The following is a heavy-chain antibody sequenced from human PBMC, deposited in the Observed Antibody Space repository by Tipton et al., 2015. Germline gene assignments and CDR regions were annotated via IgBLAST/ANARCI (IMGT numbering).Heavy chain of an antibody. CDR1: GDSVSSNSAA. V-gene: IGHV6-1*01. CDR2: TYYRSKWDN. Sequence: GLVKPSQTLSLTCAISGDSVSSNSAAWNWIRQSPSRGLEWLGRTYYRSKWDNDYAVSVKSRITINPDTSKNQFSLQLNSVTPEDTDVYYCARVGAGQLTSTPGGFDYWGQGTLITVSS. CDR3: ARVGAGQLTSTPGGFDY. D-gene: IGHD1-26*01. J-gene: IGHJ4*02.